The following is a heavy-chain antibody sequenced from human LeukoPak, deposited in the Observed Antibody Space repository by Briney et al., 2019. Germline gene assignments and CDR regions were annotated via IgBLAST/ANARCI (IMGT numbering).Heavy chain of an antibody. CDR2: INPNSGGT. D-gene: IGHD3-3*01. J-gene: IGHJ6*03. V-gene: IGHV1-2*02. CDR3: RVRDFWSRYGYYMDV. CDR1: GYTFTGYY. Sequence: GASVKVSCKASGYTFTGYYMHWVRQAPGQGLEWMGWINPNSGGTNYAQKFQGRVTMTRDTSISTAYMELSRLRSDDTAVYYCRVRDFWSRYGYYMDVWGKGTTVTVSS.